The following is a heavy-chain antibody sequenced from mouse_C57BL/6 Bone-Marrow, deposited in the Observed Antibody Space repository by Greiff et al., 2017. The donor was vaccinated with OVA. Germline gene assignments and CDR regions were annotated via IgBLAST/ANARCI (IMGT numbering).Heavy chain of an antibody. CDR3: ARNPIYYGYDGGYFDV. J-gene: IGHJ1*03. D-gene: IGHD2-2*01. CDR2: INYDGSST. V-gene: IGHV5-16*01. Sequence: DVHLVESEGGLVQPGSSMKLSCTASGFTFSDYYMAWVRQVPEKGLEWVANINYDGSSTYYLDSLKSRFIISRDNAKNILYLQMSSLKSEDTATYYCARNPIYYGYDGGYFDVWGTGTTVTVSS. CDR1: GFTFSDYY.